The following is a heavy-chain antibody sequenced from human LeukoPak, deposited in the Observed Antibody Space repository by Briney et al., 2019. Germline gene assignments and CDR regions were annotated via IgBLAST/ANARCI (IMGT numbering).Heavy chain of an antibody. J-gene: IGHJ5*02. D-gene: IGHD3-22*01. CDR1: GASLSSYY. CDR2: VSDTGKT. V-gene: IGHV4-59*01. CDR3: ATGYYEPFAT. Sequence: PSETLSLTCSVSGASLSSYYWDWLRQSPGKGLEWIGYVSDTGKTDSNPSLKSRVTISLDMSKKQFSLRLRSVTAADSAVYYCATGYYEPFATSGPGILVTVSS.